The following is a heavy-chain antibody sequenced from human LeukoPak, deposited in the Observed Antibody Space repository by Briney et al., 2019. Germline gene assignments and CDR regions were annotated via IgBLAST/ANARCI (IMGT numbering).Heavy chain of an antibody. CDR2: IYYTGTT. CDR3: ARGFYDSSGYSNCFDP. V-gene: IGHV4-59*01. CDR1: GDSMSSSY. J-gene: IGHJ5*02. D-gene: IGHD3-22*01. Sequence: SETLSLTCTVSGDSMSSSYWSWIRQPPGKTLEWIGYIYYTGTTNDNPSLKSRVTMSIDTSKNQFSLNLNSVTAADTAVYYCARGFYDSSGYSNCFDPWGQGTLVTVSS.